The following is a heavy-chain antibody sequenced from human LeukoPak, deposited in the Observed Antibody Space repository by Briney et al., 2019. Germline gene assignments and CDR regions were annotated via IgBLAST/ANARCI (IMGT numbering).Heavy chain of an antibody. CDR1: GFTFSIYV. CDR3: AKPYSGYDSGLFDY. Sequence: GGSLRLSCTVSGFTFSIYVMSWVRQAPGKGLEWVSAIGGSGGNTYYADSVKGRLTISRDNSKNTVFLQMSSLRAEDTAIYYCAKPYSGYDSGLFDYWGQGTLVTVSS. J-gene: IGHJ4*02. D-gene: IGHD5-12*01. V-gene: IGHV3-23*01. CDR2: IGGSGGNT.